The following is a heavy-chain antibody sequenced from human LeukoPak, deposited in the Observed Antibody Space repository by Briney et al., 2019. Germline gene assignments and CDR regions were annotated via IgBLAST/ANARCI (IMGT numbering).Heavy chain of an antibody. CDR1: GFTFGSYS. CDR3: AREDRDRDAFDI. V-gene: IGHV3-48*01. D-gene: IGHD5-24*01. J-gene: IGHJ3*02. Sequence: GSLRLSCVASGFTFGSYSMNWVRQAPGKGLEWVSYISSGSSIMYYADSVKGRFSISRDNSKNTLYLQMGSLRAEDMAVYYCAREDRDRDAFDIWGHGTMVTVSS. CDR2: ISSGSSIM.